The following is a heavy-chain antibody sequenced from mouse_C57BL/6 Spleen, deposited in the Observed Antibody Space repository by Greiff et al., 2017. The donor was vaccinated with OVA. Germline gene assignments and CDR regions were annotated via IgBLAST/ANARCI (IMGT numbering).Heavy chain of an antibody. CDR2: ISYDGSN. D-gene: IGHD2-4*01. Sequence: EVKLEESGPGLVKPSQSLSLTCSVTGYSITSGYYWNWIRQFPGNKLEWMGYISYDGSNNYNPSLTNRISITRDTSKNQFFLKLNSVTTEDTATYYCARDGDDYTAMDYWGQGTSVTVSS. J-gene: IGHJ4*01. V-gene: IGHV3-6*01. CDR1: GYSITSGYY. CDR3: ARDGDDYTAMDY.